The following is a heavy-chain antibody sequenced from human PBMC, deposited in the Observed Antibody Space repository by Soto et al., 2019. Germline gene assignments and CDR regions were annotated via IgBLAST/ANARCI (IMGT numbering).Heavy chain of an antibody. J-gene: IGHJ5*02. V-gene: IGHV4-39*01. Sequence: WETLSLTCTVSGGYIIDFAYYWGWIRQPPGKGLEWIGTVYYNENTYYNPSLKSRVTISVDTAKNQFSLNLRSVTAADTAMYFCARRERYYGSPGWFDPWGQGTLVTVSS. CDR2: VYYNENT. CDR3: ARRERYYGSPGWFDP. CDR1: GGYIIDFAYY. D-gene: IGHD3-16*01.